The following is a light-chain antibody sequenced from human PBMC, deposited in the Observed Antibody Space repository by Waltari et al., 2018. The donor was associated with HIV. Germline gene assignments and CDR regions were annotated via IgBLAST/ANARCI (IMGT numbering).Light chain of an antibody. V-gene: IGKV3-20*01. CDR1: QSVSDSY. CDR3: QQFAGSVWT. Sequence: EIVLTQSPGTLSLSPGERATLFCRASQSVSDSYLVWYQQKPGQAPRLLIYGASNRAPGIPDRFSGSWSGTDFTLTISRLDPEDFAVYYCQQFAGSVWTFGQGTRVEIK. CDR2: GAS. J-gene: IGKJ1*01.